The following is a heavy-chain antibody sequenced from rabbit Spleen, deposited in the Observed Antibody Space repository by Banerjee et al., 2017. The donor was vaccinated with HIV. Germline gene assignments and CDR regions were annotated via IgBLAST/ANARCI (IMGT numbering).Heavy chain of an antibody. V-gene: IGHV1S45*01. Sequence: QEQLVGSGGGLVQPEGSLTLTCTASGFSFSSTYYMCWVRLAPGKGLEWIGCIYTGSSGSTYYASWAKGRFTITRSTSLNTVTLQLNSLTVADTATYFCARDYVSDYGAAFLFNLWGPGTLVTVS. CDR3: ARDYVSDYGAAFLFNL. CDR1: GFSFSSTYY. D-gene: IGHD2-1*01. CDR2: IYTGSSGST. J-gene: IGHJ4*01.